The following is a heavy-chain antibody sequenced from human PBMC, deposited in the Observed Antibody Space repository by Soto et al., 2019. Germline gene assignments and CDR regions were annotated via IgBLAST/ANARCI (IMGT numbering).Heavy chain of an antibody. CDR1: GFTFSSYG. D-gene: IGHD6-13*01. J-gene: IGHJ4*02. V-gene: IGHV3-33*01. Sequence: QVQLVESGGGVVQPGRSLRLSCAASGFTFSSYGMHWVRQAPGKGLESVAVIWYDGSNKYYADSVKGRFTISRDNSKNTLYLQMNSLRAEDTAVYFCARFSSSWYGRIDYWGQGTLVTVSS. CDR3: ARFSSSWYGRIDY. CDR2: IWYDGSNK.